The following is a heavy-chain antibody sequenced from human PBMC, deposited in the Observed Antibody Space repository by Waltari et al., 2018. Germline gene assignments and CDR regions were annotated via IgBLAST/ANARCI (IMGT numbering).Heavy chain of an antibody. Sequence: EVQLLESGGGLIQRGGSLRLSCAASGFAFRTNAMSWVRQSPGKGLEWVSGIGSGGETHYTDSVKGRFTISRDNSKSSLYLQMNSLRAEDTAVYYCAKDLYWWTAADYWGQGILVTVSS. CDR3: AKDLYWWTAADY. CDR1: GFAFRTNA. D-gene: IGHD6-13*01. V-gene: IGHV3-23*01. J-gene: IGHJ4*02. CDR2: IGSGGET.